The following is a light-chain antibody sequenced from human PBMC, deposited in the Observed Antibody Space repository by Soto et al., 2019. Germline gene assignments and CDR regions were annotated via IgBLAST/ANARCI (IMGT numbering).Light chain of an antibody. Sequence: AIRMTHSPSSLSASTGDRVTITCRASQGISSYLAWYQQKPGKAPKLLIYAASTLQSGVPSRFSGSGSGTDFTLTISCLQSEDFATYYCQQYYSYPITFGQGTRLENK. V-gene: IGKV1-8*01. J-gene: IGKJ5*01. CDR3: QQYYSYPIT. CDR2: AAS. CDR1: QGISSY.